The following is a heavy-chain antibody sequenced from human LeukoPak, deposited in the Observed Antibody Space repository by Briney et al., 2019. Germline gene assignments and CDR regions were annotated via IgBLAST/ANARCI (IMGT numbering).Heavy chain of an antibody. Sequence: GGSLRLSCAASGFTFSSYWMHWVRQAPGKGLVWVSRINSDGSSTSYADSVKGRLTISRDNAKNSLYLQMNSLRAEDTAVYYCARGADNSGSFVILDYWGQGTLVTVSS. CDR2: INSDGSST. V-gene: IGHV3-74*01. CDR3: ARGADNSGSFVILDY. CDR1: GFTFSSYW. J-gene: IGHJ4*02. D-gene: IGHD3-10*01.